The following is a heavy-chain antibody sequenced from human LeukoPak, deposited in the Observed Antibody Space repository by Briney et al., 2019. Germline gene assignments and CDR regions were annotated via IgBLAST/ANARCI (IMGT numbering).Heavy chain of an antibody. J-gene: IGHJ5*02. CDR1: GFTFSSYG. Sequence: GGSLRLSSAASGFTFSSYGMHWVRQAPGKWLEWVAFVRYDGSNKYYADSVKGRFTISRDNSKNTLYLQMNSLRAEDTAVYYCAKGYSGSYSHLEPWGQGTLVTVSS. CDR3: AKGYSGSYSHLEP. V-gene: IGHV3-30*02. D-gene: IGHD1-26*01. CDR2: VRYDGSNK.